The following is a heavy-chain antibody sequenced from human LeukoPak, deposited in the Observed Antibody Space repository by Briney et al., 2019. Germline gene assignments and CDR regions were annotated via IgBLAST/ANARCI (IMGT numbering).Heavy chain of an antibody. V-gene: IGHV3-23*01. J-gene: IGHJ4*02. CDR1: GFIFSSSA. D-gene: IGHD2-15*01. CDR3: AKQLGYCSDGSCYFPY. Sequence: GGSLRLSCAASGFIFSSSAMSWVRQAPGKGLEGVSAISNNGGYTYYADSVQGRFTISRDNSKSTLCLQMNSLRAEDTAVYYCAKQLGYCSDGSCYFPYWGQGTLVTVSS. CDR2: ISNNGGYT.